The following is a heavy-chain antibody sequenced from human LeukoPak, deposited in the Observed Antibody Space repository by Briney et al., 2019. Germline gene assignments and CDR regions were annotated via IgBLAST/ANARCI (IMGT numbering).Heavy chain of an antibody. Sequence: GGSLRLSCAASGFTFSSYAMSWVRQAPGKGLEWVSAISGSGGSTYYADSVKGRFTTSRDNSKNTLYLQMNSLRAEDTAVYYCAKAPRYSSGWFDYWGQGTLVTVSS. CDR3: AKAPRYSSGWFDY. CDR2: ISGSGGST. D-gene: IGHD6-19*01. J-gene: IGHJ4*02. CDR1: GFTFSSYA. V-gene: IGHV3-23*01.